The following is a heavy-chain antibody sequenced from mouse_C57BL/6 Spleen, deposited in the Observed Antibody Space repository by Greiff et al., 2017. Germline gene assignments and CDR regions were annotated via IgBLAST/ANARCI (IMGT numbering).Heavy chain of an antibody. CDR2: IRLKSDNYAT. V-gene: IGHV6-3*01. CDR1: GFTFSNYW. CDR3: VRGFAY. J-gene: IGHJ3*01. Sequence: EVMLVESGGGLVQPGGSMKLSCVASGFTFSNYWMYWVRQSPEKGLEWVAQIRLKSDNYATHYGESVKGRFTNTRDDSKSSVYLQMNNLRSEDTGIYYCVRGFAYWGQGTLVTVSA.